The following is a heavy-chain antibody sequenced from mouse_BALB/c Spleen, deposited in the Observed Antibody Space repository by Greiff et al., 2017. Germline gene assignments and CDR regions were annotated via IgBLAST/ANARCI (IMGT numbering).Heavy chain of an antibody. CDR1: GYTFTSYW. Sequence: QVQLQQSGAELARPGASVKLSCKASGYTFTSYWMQWVKQRPGQGLEWIGAIYPGDGDTRYTQKFKGKATLTADKSSSTAYMQLSSLASEDSAVYYCARRRSWYFDVWGAGTTVTVSS. J-gene: IGHJ1*01. V-gene: IGHV1-87*01. CDR2: IYPGDGDT. CDR3: ARRRSWYFDV.